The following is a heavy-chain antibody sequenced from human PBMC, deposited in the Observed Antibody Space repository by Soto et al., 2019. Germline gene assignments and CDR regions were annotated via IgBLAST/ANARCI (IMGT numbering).Heavy chain of an antibody. CDR1: GGTFSSYA. CDR2: IIPIFGTA. V-gene: IGHV1-69*13. D-gene: IGHD3-22*01. J-gene: IGHJ4*02. CDR3: ARDIRNYYDSSGYSAFDY. Sequence: GASVKVSCKASGGTFSSYAISWVRQAPGQGLEWMGGIIPIFGTANYAQKFQGRVTITADESTSTAYMELSSLRSEDTAVYYCARDIRNYYDSSGYSAFDYWGQGTLVTVSS.